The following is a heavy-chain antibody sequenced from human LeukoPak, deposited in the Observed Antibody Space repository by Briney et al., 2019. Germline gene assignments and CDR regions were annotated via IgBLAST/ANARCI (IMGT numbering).Heavy chain of an antibody. J-gene: IGHJ4*02. Sequence: ASVKVSCKASGYTFTSYGISWVRQAPGQGLEWMGWISAYNGNTNYAQKLQGRVTMTTDTSTSTAYMELRSLRSDDTAVYYCARARDTMVRGVIGAADYWGQGTLVTVSS. CDR1: GYTFTSYG. D-gene: IGHD3-10*01. CDR2: ISAYNGNT. CDR3: ARARDTMVRGVIGAADY. V-gene: IGHV1-18*01.